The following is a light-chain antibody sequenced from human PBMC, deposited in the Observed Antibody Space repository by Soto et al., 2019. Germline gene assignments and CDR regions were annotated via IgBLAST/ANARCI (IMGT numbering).Light chain of an antibody. J-gene: IGKJ1*01. CDR1: QSISNN. V-gene: IGKV3-15*01. CDR2: SAF. Sequence: EIVLTQSPATLSLSPGERATLSCRASQSISNNLAWYQQKPGQAPRLVIYSAFTRATGIPARFSGSGSGTEFTLTISSLQSEDFAVYYCQQDNKWPPWTFGQGTNVEIK. CDR3: QQDNKWPPWT.